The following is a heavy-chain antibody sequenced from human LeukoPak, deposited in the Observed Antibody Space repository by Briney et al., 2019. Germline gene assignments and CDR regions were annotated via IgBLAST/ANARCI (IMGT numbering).Heavy chain of an antibody. Sequence: GGSLRLSCAASGFTFSSYWMHWVRQPLGKGLVWVSRIYPDGTTTNYADSVKGRFTISRDNAKNTLYLQMDSLTVEDTALYYCVRIATVTTPDYWGQGTLVTVSS. CDR2: IYPDGTTT. CDR3: VRIATVTTPDY. V-gene: IGHV3-74*01. J-gene: IGHJ4*02. D-gene: IGHD4-17*01. CDR1: GFTFSSYW.